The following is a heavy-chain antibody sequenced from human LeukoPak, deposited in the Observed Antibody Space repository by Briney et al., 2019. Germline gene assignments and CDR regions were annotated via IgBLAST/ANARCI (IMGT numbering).Heavy chain of an antibody. D-gene: IGHD5-12*01. CDR1: GYTFISYY. CDR2: INPSGGST. CDR3: VRIAVATMVDDY. Sequence: GASVKVSCKASGYTFISYYMHWVRQVSGQGLEWMGIINPSGGSTSYAQKFQGRVTTTRDTSTSTVYMELSSLRSEDTAVYYCVRIAVATMVDDYWGQGTLVTVSS. J-gene: IGHJ4*02. V-gene: IGHV1-46*03.